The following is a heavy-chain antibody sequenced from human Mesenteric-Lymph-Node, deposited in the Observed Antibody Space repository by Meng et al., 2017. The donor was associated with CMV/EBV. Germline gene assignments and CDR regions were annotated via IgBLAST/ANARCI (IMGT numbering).Heavy chain of an antibody. J-gene: IGHJ4*02. CDR1: GFTFSSYS. D-gene: IGHD4-23*01. V-gene: IGHV3-21*04. Sequence: GGSLRLSCAASGFTFSSYSMNWVRQAPGKGLEWVSSISSSSSYIYYADSVKGRFTISRDNSKNTLYLQMNSLRAEDTAVYYCARGRPGGFLYYFDYWGQGALVTVSS. CDR2: ISSSSSYI. CDR3: ARGRPGGFLYYFDY.